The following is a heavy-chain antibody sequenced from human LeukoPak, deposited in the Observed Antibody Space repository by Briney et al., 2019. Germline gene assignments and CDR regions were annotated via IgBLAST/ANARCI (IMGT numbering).Heavy chain of an antibody. J-gene: IGHJ6*03. CDR3: TRYYASGMGYYMDV. CDR2: FSAYNGNT. D-gene: IGHD3-10*01. CDR1: VYTDTRSG. Sequence: ASVKVSCKAAVYTDTRSGNSCGRRAPGQGLEWMGWFSAYNGNTNYAQKLQGRVTMTTDTSIRTAYMTLTRLRSDDTAVIGRTRYYASGMGYYMDVWGKGTTVTVSS. V-gene: IGHV1-18*01.